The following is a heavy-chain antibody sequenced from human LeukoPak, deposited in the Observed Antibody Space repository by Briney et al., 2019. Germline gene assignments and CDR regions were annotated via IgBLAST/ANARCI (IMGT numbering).Heavy chain of an antibody. Sequence: GESLKISCKGFGXDFSNYWIGWVRQMPGKGLEWMGIIYPDDSDTRYSPSFEGQVTVSAAKSISTAYLQWSSLKTSDTAMYYCARRSSIGSPLFDYWGQGTLVTVSS. CDR1: GXDFSNYW. CDR2: IYPDDSDT. D-gene: IGHD5/OR15-5a*01. J-gene: IGHJ4*02. V-gene: IGHV5-51*01. CDR3: ARRSSIGSPLFDY.